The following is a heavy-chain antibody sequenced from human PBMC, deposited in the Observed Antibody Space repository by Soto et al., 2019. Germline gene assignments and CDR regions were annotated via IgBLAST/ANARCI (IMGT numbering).Heavy chain of an antibody. J-gene: IGHJ5*02. D-gene: IGHD2-2*01. CDR2: ISSSSSYI. V-gene: IGHV3-21*01. Sequence: LRLSCAASGFTFSSYSMNWVRQAPGKGLEWVSSISSSSSYIYYADSVKGRFTISRDNAKNSLYLQMNSLRAEDTAVYYCARGSGYCSSTSCRNWFDPWGQGTLVTVSS. CDR1: GFTFSSYS. CDR3: ARGSGYCSSTSCRNWFDP.